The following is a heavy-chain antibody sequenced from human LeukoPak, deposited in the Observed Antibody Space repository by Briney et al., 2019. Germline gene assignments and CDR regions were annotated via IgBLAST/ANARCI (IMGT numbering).Heavy chain of an antibody. CDR3: ARDWVAGVPFDAFDI. CDR2: IKEDGSEK. CDR1: GFTFSSYS. Sequence: GGSLRLSRAASGFTFSSYSMNWVRQAPGKGLEWVANIKEDGSEKYYVDSVKGRFTISRDNAQNSVYLHMNSLTAEDTALYYCARDWVAGVPFDAFDIWGQGTMVSVSS. V-gene: IGHV3-7*03. J-gene: IGHJ3*02. D-gene: IGHD3-10*01.